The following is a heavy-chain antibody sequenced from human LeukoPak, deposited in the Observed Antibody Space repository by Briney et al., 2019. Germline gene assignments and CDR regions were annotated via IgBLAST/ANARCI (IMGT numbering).Heavy chain of an antibody. CDR1: GFTFSSYE. V-gene: IGHV3-48*03. J-gene: IGHJ4*02. Sequence: TGGSLRLSCAASGFTFSSYEMNWVRQAPGKGLEWVSYISSSGSTIYYADSVKGRFTISRDNAKNSLYLQMNSLRAEDTAVYYCARDKTIRVRGVPHYWGQGTLVTVSS. CDR3: ARDKTIRVRGVPHY. D-gene: IGHD3-10*01. CDR2: ISSSGSTI.